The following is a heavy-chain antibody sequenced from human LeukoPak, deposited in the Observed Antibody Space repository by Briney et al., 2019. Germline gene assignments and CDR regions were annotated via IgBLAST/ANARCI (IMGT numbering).Heavy chain of an antibody. D-gene: IGHD1-1*01. Sequence: SETLSLTCTVSGGSISYYYWNWIRQPPGKGLEWIGQIYYTGSTKHNPSLKSRLTISVETSKNQFSLRLSSVTAADTALYYCARATRYNWNDDRYYFDYWGQGTLVTVSS. CDR1: GGSISYYY. CDR3: ARATRYNWNDDRYYFDY. CDR2: IYYTGST. V-gene: IGHV4-59*01. J-gene: IGHJ4*02.